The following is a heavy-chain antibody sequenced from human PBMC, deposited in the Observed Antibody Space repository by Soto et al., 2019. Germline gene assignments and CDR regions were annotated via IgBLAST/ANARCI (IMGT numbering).Heavy chain of an antibody. CDR2: SIPIFGTA. CDR1: GGTFSSYA. J-gene: IGHJ6*02. Sequence: QVQLVQSGAEVKKPGSSVKVSCKASGGTFSSYAISWVRQAPGQGLEWMGGSIPIFGTANYAQKFQGRVTITADESTGTAYMELSSLRSEDTAVYYCARGPTSGWYASDYYYGMDVWGQGTTVTVSS. CDR3: ARGPTSGWYASDYYYGMDV. D-gene: IGHD6-19*01. V-gene: IGHV1-69*12.